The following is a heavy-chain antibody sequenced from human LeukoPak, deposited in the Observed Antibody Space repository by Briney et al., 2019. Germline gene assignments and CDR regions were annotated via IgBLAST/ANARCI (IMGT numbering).Heavy chain of an antibody. J-gene: IGHJ6*03. CDR3: LAGYYYYYMDV. D-gene: IGHD3-16*01. CDR1: GFAFSNYW. V-gene: IGHV3-74*01. Sequence: GPVRLSCAAYGFAFSNYWLHWVRQAPGKGLEWVARINTHGSSTNYADSVKGRFTISRDNAKNTLYLQMTSLSAEDTAVYYALAGYYYYYMDVWGKGTTVTVSS. CDR2: INTHGSST.